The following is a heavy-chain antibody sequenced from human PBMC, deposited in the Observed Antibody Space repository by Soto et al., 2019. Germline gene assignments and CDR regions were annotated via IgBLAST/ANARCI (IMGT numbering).Heavy chain of an antibody. CDR2: IWYDGSNK. CDR1: GFTFSSYG. V-gene: IGHV3-33*01. D-gene: IGHD6-19*01. Sequence: QVQLVESGGGVVQPGRSLRLSCAASGFTFSSYGMHWVRKAPGKGLEWVAVIWYDGSNKYSADSVKGRFTISRDNSKNTLYLQMNSLRAEDTAVYYCASSGGPPEHDIWCQGTMVTVSS. CDR3: ASSGGPPEHDI. J-gene: IGHJ3*02.